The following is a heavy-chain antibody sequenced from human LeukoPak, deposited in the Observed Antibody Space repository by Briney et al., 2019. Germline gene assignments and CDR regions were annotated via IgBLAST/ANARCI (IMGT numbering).Heavy chain of an antibody. V-gene: IGHV5-51*01. CDR2: IYPGDSDT. CDR1: GYTFTSHW. D-gene: IGHD3-10*01. CDR3: AGRPYDSGSYADY. J-gene: IGHJ4*02. Sequence: GESLKISCKGSGYTFTSHWIGWVRQMPGKGLEWMGIIYPGDSDTRYSPSFQGQVTISADNSISTAYLQWSSLKASDTAMYYCAGRPYDSGSYADYWGQGTPVTVSS.